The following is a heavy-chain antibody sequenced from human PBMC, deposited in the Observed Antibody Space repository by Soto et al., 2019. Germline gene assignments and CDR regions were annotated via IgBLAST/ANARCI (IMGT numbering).Heavy chain of an antibody. CDR1: GFTFTSSA. CDR2: IVVGSGNT. D-gene: IGHD1-26*01. J-gene: IGHJ4*02. V-gene: IGHV1-58*01. Sequence: QMQLVQSGPEVKKPGTSVKVSCKASGFTFTSSAVQWVRQARGQRLEWIGWIVVGSGNTNYAQKFQERVTITRDMSTSTAYMELSSLRSEDTAVYYCAAGSGSHYVFDYWGQGTLVTVSS. CDR3: AAGSGSHYVFDY.